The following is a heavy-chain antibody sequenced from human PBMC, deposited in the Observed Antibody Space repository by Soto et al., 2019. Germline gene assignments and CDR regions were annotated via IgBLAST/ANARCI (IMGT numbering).Heavy chain of an antibody. D-gene: IGHD2-21*01. CDR1: GFTFRSYA. V-gene: IGHV3-30-3*01. Sequence: PGGSLRLSCAASGFTFRSYALHWVRQAPGKGLEWVAVISSDGSNEYYADSVKGRLTISRDNSKNTLYLQMNSLRAEDTAVYYCARDRGGFYSYYYYGMDVWGQGTTVTVSS. J-gene: IGHJ6*02. CDR2: ISSDGSNE. CDR3: ARDRGGFYSYYYYGMDV.